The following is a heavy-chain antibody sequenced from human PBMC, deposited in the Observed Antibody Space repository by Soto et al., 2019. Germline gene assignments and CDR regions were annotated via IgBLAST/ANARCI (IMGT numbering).Heavy chain of an antibody. CDR3: ARRRVYYYDSSGYNYGMDV. Sequence: QVQLVQSGAEVKKPGYSVKVSCKASGGTFSSYALSWVRQAPGQGLEWMGGIIPIFGTANYAQKFQGRVTITADESTSTAYMELSSLRSEDTAVYYCARRRVYYYDSSGYNYGMDVWGQGTTVTVSS. J-gene: IGHJ6*02. CDR2: IIPIFGTA. V-gene: IGHV1-69*01. CDR1: GGTFSSYA. D-gene: IGHD3-22*01.